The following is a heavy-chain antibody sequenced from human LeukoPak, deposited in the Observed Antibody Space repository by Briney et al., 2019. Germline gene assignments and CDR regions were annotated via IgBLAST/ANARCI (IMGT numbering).Heavy chain of an antibody. J-gene: IGHJ5*02. Sequence: ASVKVSCKVSGYTLTELSMHWVRQAPGKGLERMGGFDPEDGETIYAQKFQGRVTMTEDTSTDTAYMELSSLRSEDTAVYYCATGKYCSSTSCYERGWFDPWGQGTLVTVSS. CDR3: ATGKYCSSTSCYERGWFDP. CDR2: FDPEDGET. CDR1: GYTLTELS. V-gene: IGHV1-24*01. D-gene: IGHD2-2*01.